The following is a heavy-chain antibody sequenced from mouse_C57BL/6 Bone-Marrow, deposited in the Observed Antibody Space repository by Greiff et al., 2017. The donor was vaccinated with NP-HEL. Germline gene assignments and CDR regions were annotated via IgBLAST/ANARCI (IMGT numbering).Heavy chain of an antibody. D-gene: IGHD2-5*01. CDR1: GFSLTSYG. CDR3: ARHMGIYSNYAMDY. V-gene: IGHV2-6-1*01. Sequence: VKLMESGPGLVAPSQSLSITCTVSGFSLTSYGVHWVRQPPGKGLEWLVVIWSDGSTTYNSALKSRLSISKDNSKSQVFLKMNSLQTDDTAMYYCARHMGIYSNYAMDYWGQGTSVTVSS. CDR2: IWSDGST. J-gene: IGHJ4*01.